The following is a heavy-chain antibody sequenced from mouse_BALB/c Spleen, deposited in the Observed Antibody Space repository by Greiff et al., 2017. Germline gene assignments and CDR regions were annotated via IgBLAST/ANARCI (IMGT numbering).Heavy chain of an antibody. Sequence: QVQLKESGPELVRPGVSVKISCKGSSYTFTDYAMHWVKQSHAKSLEWIGVISTYYGNTNYNQKFKGKATMTVDKSSSTAYMELARLTSEDSAVYYCARSLYDYDSFAYWGQGTLVTVSA. D-gene: IGHD2-4*01. CDR3: ARSLYDYDSFAY. CDR1: SYTFTDYA. V-gene: IGHV1-67*01. J-gene: IGHJ3*01. CDR2: ISTYYGNT.